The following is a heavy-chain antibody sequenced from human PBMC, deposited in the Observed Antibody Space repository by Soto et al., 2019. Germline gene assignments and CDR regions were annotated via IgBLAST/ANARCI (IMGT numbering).Heavy chain of an antibody. J-gene: IGHJ6*03. D-gene: IGHD2-15*01. CDR2: ISYDGSNK. Sequence: GGSLRLSCAASGFTFSSYGMHWVRQAPGKGLEWVAVISYDGSNKYYADSVKGRFTISRDNSKNTLYRQMNSLRAEDTAVYYCAKDSKKGALGYCSGGSCPLYYYYYYMDVWGKGTTVTVSS. CDR3: AKDSKKGALGYCSGGSCPLYYYYYYMDV. V-gene: IGHV3-30*18. CDR1: GFTFSSYG.